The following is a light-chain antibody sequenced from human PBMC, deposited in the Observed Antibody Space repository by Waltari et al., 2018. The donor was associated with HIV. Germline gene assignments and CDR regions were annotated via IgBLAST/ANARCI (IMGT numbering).Light chain of an antibody. J-gene: IGLJ3*02. Sequence: QTVVTQEPSFSVSPGGTVTLTCALSSGSVSTSYYASWYQQTPGQAPRTLIYSTNTRSSGVPDRFSGSILGNKAALTITGAQADDESDYYCVLYMGSGTWVFGGGTKLTVL. CDR2: STN. CDR1: SGSVSTSYY. CDR3: VLYMGSGTWV. V-gene: IGLV8-61*01.